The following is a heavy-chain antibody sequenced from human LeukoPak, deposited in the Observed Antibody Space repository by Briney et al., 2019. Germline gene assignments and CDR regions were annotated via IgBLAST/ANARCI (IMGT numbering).Heavy chain of an antibody. CDR2: TYSGTT. CDR1: GGPISAYY. V-gene: IGHV4-4*09. J-gene: IGHJ4*02. CDR3: ARRLRTYFDY. Sequence: PSETLSLTCTVTGGPISAYYWNWIRQSPGKGLEWIGHTYSGTTNYNPSLKSRVTISVDTSKNEFSLKLSSVTAADTAVYYCARRLRTYFDYWGQGSLVTVSS.